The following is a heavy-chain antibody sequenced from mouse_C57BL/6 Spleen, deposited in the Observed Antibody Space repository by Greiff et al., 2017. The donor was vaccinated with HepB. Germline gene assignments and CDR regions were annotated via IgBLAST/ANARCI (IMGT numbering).Heavy chain of an antibody. D-gene: IGHD4-1*01. CDR1: GYTFTNYW. J-gene: IGHJ2*01. V-gene: IGHV1-63*01. CDR3: ARGAGTDYFDY. CDR2: IYPGGGYT. Sequence: QVQLKESGAELVRPGTSVKMSCKASGYTFTNYWIGWAKQSPGHGLEWIGDIYPGGGYTNYNEKFKGKATLTADKSSSTAYMQFSSLTSEDSAIYYCARGAGTDYFDYWGQGTTLTVSS.